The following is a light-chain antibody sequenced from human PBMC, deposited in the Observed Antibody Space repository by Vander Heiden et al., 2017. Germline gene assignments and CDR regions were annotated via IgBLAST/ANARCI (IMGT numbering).Light chain of an antibody. J-gene: IGLJ2*01. V-gene: IGLV1-40*01. CDR2: GNS. CDR3: QSYDSSLSGSVV. Sequence: QSLLTQPPSVSGAPGQTVTIPCTGSRSNIGAGYDVHWYEQLPGTAPKLLICGNSNRPSGVPDRFSGSKSGTSAALAIAGLQAEDEADNYCQSYDSSLSGSVVFGGGTKLTVL. CDR1: RSNIGAGYD.